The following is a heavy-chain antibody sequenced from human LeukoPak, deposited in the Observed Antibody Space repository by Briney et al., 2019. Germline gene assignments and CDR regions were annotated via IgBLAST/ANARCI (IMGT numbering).Heavy chain of an antibody. J-gene: IGHJ4*02. CDR2: IYTSGST. CDR3: ARRRGVGATTTTFDY. V-gene: IGHV4-4*07. D-gene: IGHD1-26*01. Sequence: SETLSLTCTVSGGSISSYYWSWIRQPAGKGLEWIGRIYTSGSTNYNPSLKSRVTMSVDTSKNQFSLKLSSVTAADTAVYYCARRRGVGATTTTFDYWGQGTLVTVSS. CDR1: GGSISSYY.